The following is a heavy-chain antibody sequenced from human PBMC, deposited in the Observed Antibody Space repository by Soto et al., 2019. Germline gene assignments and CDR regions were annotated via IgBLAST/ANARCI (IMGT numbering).Heavy chain of an antibody. Sequence: EVQLVESGGGLVQPGGSMRLSCAASGFTFSSYWMSWVRQAPGKGLEWVANIKQDGSEKYYVDSVKGRFTISRDNAKNSLYLQMNSLRAEDTAVYYCVGAYSYGVFDYWGQGTLVTVSS. V-gene: IGHV3-7*05. D-gene: IGHD5-18*01. CDR1: GFTFSSYW. J-gene: IGHJ4*02. CDR3: VGAYSYGVFDY. CDR2: IKQDGSEK.